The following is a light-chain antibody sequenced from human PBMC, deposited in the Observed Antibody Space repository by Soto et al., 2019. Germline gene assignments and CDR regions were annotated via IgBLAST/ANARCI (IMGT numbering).Light chain of an antibody. V-gene: IGKV3-20*01. CDR2: GAS. CDR3: QQYGSSPLFT. J-gene: IGKJ3*01. CDR1: QSVSSSY. Sequence: EIVLTQSPGTLSLSPGERATLSCRASQSVSSSYLAWYQQKPGQAPRLLIYGASSRATGIPDRFSGSGSGTDLTFTISRLEPDEFAVYYCQQYGSSPLFTFGPGNKVDIK.